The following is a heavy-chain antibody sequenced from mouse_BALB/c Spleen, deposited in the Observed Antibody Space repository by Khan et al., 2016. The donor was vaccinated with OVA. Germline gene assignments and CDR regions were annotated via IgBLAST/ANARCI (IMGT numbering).Heavy chain of an antibody. D-gene: IGHD2-1*01. V-gene: IGHV1-84*02. CDR1: GYTFTDFY. CDR3: ARSSFYPFYFDY. CDR2: IYPGSGNT. J-gene: IGHJ2*01. Sequence: QIQLEESGPELVKPGASVKISCKASGYTFTDFYINWVKQKPGQGLEWIGWIYPGSGNTKYNEKFKGKATLIVDTSSSTAYMQLSSLTSEDTAVYFCARSSFYPFYFDYWGQGTTLTVSS.